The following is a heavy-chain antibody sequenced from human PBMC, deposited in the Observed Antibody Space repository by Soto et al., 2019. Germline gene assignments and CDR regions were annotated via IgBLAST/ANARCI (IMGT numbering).Heavy chain of an antibody. CDR2: ITGSGDIA. D-gene: IGHD3-22*01. V-gene: IGHV3-23*01. J-gene: IGHJ4*02. CDR3: AKEEDSGGYKGFSFDF. CDR1: GFTFTFYA. Sequence: GGSLRLSCAASGFTFTFYAMSWVRQAPGKGLQWVSGITGSGDIAYYADSVKDRFTISRDNSKNTLYLQMNSLRAEDTAVYYCAKEEDSGGYKGFSFDFWGQGALVTVSS.